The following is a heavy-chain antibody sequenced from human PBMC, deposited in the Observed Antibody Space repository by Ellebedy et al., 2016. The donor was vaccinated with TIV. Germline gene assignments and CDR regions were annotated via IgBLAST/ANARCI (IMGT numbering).Heavy chain of an antibody. CDR2: VWYDGTNK. V-gene: IGHV3-33*01. CDR3: ARGAPYYYYYMDV. CDR1: GFTFNNYG. J-gene: IGHJ6*03. Sequence: GGSLRLSXAASGFTFNNYGMHWVRQAPGKGLEWVAVVWYDGTNKYYADSVRGRFTISRDNSKTTLYLQMNSLRAEDTAVYYCARGAPYYYYYMDVWGTGTTVTVSS.